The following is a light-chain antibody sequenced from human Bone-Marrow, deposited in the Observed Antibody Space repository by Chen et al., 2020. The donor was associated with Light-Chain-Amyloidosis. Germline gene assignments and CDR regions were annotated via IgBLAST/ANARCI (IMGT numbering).Light chain of an antibody. CDR1: NIGSTS. CDR3: QVWDRSSDRPV. CDR2: DDS. V-gene: IGLV3-21*02. Sequence: SYVLTQSSSVSVAPGQTATIACGGNNIGSTSVHWYQQTPGQAPLLVVYDDSDRPSGIPERLSGSNPGNTATLTISRVEAGDEADYDCQVWDRSSDRPVFGGRTKLTIL. J-gene: IGLJ3*02.